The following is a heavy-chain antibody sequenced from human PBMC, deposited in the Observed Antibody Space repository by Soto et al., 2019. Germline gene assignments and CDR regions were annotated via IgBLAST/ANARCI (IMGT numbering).Heavy chain of an antibody. D-gene: IGHD6-13*01. Sequence: ASVKVSCKASGYTFTSYYMHWVRQAAGQGLEWRGIINPSGGSTSYAQKFQGRVTMTRDTSTSTVYMELSSMRSEDTAVYYCARRGIAAATPDYWVEGTLVTVSS. V-gene: IGHV1-46*01. CDR3: ARRGIAAATPDY. CDR2: INPSGGST. J-gene: IGHJ4*02. CDR1: GYTFTSYY.